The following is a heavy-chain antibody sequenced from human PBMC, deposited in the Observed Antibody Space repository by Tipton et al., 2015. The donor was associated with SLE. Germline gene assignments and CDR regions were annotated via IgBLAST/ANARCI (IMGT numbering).Heavy chain of an antibody. J-gene: IGHJ4*02. Sequence: TLSLTCTVSGGSISSYYWSWIRQPPGKGLEWIGYIYYSGSTNYNPSLKSRVTISVDTSKNQFSLKLSSVTAADTAVYYCARGGGYYYDSSGYLLDYWGQGTLVTVSS. CDR2: IYYSGST. CDR3: ARGGGYYYDSSGYLLDY. V-gene: IGHV4-59*01. CDR1: GGSISSYY. D-gene: IGHD3-22*01.